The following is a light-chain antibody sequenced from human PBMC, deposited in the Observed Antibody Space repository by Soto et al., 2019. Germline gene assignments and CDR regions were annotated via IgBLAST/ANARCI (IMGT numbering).Light chain of an antibody. Sequence: QSVLTQPPSVSGAPGQRVTISCTESSSNIGAGYDVHWYQQLPGTAPKLLIYGNSNRPSGVPDRFSGSKSGTSASLAITGLQAEDEADYYCQSYDSSLSGLVVFGGGTKVTVL. CDR3: QSYDSSLSGLVV. V-gene: IGLV1-40*01. J-gene: IGLJ2*01. CDR1: SSNIGAGYD. CDR2: GNS.